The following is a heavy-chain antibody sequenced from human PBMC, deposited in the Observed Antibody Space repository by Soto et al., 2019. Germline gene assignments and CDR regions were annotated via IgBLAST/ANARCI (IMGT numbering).Heavy chain of an antibody. CDR2: ISAYNGNT. Sequence: QVQLVQSGAEVKKPGASVKVSCKASGYTFTSYGISWVRQAPGQGLEWMGWISAYNGNTNYAQKLQGRVTMTTDKATSTAYMELRSLSYEDAAVYYCARGENWNYGEGYYGMDVWGQGTTVTVSS. CDR3: ARGENWNYGEGYYGMDV. D-gene: IGHD1-7*01. J-gene: IGHJ6*02. CDR1: GYTFTSYG. V-gene: IGHV1-18*01.